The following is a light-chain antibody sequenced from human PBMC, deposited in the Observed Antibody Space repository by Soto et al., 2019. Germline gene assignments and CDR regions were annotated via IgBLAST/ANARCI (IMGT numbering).Light chain of an antibody. CDR2: DAF. Sequence: EKVMTQSPATLSVSPGERATLSCRASENIKNRLAWCQQKPGQGPRLLIYDAFTRATDIPARFSGSASGTEFTLTISSLQSEDSAFYYCQQYDDWPLTLGGGTKVEIK. V-gene: IGKV3-15*01. CDR3: QQYDDWPLT. CDR1: ENIKNR. J-gene: IGKJ4*01.